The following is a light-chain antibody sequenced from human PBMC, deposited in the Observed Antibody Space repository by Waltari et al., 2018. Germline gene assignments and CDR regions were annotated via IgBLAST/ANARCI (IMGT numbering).Light chain of an antibody. Sequence: QSALTQPASVSGSPGQSITISCTGTSTDVDSYNYVSWYQQHPGKAPKLIIYEVTDRPPGVSNRFSGSKSGNTASLPISGLQAEDEADDYCSSYTLSSNLEVFGGGTKLTVL. CDR3: SSYTLSSNLEV. J-gene: IGLJ2*01. V-gene: IGLV2-14*01. CDR2: EVT. CDR1: STDVDSYNY.